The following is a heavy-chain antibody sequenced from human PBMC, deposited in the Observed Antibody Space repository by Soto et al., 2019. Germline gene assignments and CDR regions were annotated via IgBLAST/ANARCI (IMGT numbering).Heavy chain of an antibody. Sequence: GGSLRLSCAASGFTFDDYAMHWVRQAPGKGLEWVSGISWNSGSIGYADSVKGRFTISRDNAKNSLYLQMNSLRAKDTALYYCAKDWGSGLTGAFDIWGQGTMVTVSS. V-gene: IGHV3-9*01. CDR2: ISWNSGSI. CDR3: AKDWGSGLTGAFDI. J-gene: IGHJ3*02. D-gene: IGHD6-19*01. CDR1: GFTFDDYA.